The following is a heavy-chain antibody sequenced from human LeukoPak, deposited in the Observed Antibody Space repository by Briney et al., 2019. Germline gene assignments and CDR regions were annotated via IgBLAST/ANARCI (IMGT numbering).Heavy chain of an antibody. J-gene: IGHJ4*02. Sequence: TGGSLRLSCAASGFILSSYTIHWVRQAPGKGLEWASSITSSPNDMHYAHSLRGRFTVSRDNANNSLHLQVDSLRVEDTAVYYCWRDSPYDASLWGQGTLVTVSS. D-gene: IGHD3-16*01. CDR1: GFILSSYT. V-gene: IGHV3-21*01. CDR2: ITSSPNDM. CDR3: WRDSPYDASL.